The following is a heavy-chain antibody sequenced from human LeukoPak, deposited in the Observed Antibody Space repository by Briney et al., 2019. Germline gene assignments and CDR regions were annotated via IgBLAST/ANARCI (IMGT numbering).Heavy chain of an antibody. CDR1: GFTFSSYA. Sequence: PGGSLRLSCAASGFTFSSYAMSWVRQAPGKGLECVSAISGSGGSTYYADSVKGRFTISRDNSKNTLYLQMNSLRAEDTAVYYCAKAGRGVRGVIYTGVDYWGQGTLVTVSS. D-gene: IGHD3-10*01. V-gene: IGHV3-23*01. CDR3: AKAGRGVRGVIYTGVDY. CDR2: ISGSGGST. J-gene: IGHJ4*02.